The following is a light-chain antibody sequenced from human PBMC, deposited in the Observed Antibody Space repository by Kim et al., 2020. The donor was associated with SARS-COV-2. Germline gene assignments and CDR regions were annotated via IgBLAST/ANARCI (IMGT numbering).Light chain of an antibody. V-gene: IGLV5-39*01. CDR3: AIWYSNTWV. CDR1: SGINVNIYG. Sequence: FTCTLRSGINVNIYGIYWVQQKPGSLPRFLLRYKSDSSKHQGSGVPGRFSGSKDGSTNAGLLSISGLQSEDEADYYCAIWYSNTWVFGGGTQLTVL. J-gene: IGLJ3*02. CDR2: YKSDSSK.